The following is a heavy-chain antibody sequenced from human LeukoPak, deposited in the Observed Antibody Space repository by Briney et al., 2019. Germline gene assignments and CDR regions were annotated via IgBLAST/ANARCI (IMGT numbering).Heavy chain of an antibody. Sequence: GGSLRLSCAASGFTFSSYEMNWVRQAPGKGLEWVSYISTSGSTRNYADSVQGRFTISRDNAENSLYLQMNSLRAEDTAVYYCASRHYYDSSGYGDAFDIWGQGTMVIVSS. CDR1: GFTFSSYE. J-gene: IGHJ3*02. V-gene: IGHV3-48*03. D-gene: IGHD3-22*01. CDR2: ISTSGSTR. CDR3: ASRHYYDSSGYGDAFDI.